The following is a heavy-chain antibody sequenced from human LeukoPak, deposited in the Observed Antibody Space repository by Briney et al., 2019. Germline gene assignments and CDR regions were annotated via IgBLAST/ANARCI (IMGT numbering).Heavy chain of an antibody. CDR2: IYYSGST. D-gene: IGHD2-15*01. J-gene: IGHJ6*03. CDR3: ARHPRTYYSGGSCYIYYYYMDV. Sequence: SETLSLTCTVSGGSISSSSYYWGWIRQPPGKGLEWIGSIYYSGSTYYNPSLKSRVTISVDTSKNQFSLKLSSVTAADTAVYYCARHPRTYYSGGSCYIYYYYMDVWGKGTTVTVSS. V-gene: IGHV4-39*01. CDR1: GGSISSSSYY.